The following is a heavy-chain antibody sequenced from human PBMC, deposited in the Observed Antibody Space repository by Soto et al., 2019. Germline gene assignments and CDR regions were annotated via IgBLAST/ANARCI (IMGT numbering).Heavy chain of an antibody. CDR3: AKDRRAVTKGHYYYYMDV. CDR1: GFTFSSYA. CDR2: ISGSGGST. J-gene: IGHJ6*03. Sequence: GGSLRLSCAASGFTFSSYAMSWVRQAPGKGLEWVSAISGSGGSTYYADSVKGRFTISRDNSKNTLYLQMNSLRAEDTAVYYCAKDRRAVTKGHYYYYMDVWGKGTTVTVSS. V-gene: IGHV3-23*01. D-gene: IGHD4-17*01.